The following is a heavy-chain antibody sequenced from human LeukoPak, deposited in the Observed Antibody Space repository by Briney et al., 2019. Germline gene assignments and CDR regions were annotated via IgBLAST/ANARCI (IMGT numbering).Heavy chain of an antibody. V-gene: IGHV4-39*01. J-gene: IGHJ5*02. Sequence: SETLSLTCSVSGDSLSSSHTYYWGWIRQPPGKGLEWIGSSYFRGSTYSSPSLRSRVVISVDTSKNQFSLKLSSVTAADTAVYYCARRGYSSSSRFDPWGQGTLVTVSS. CDR1: GDSLSSSHTYY. CDR3: ARRGYSSSSRFDP. D-gene: IGHD6-6*01. CDR2: SYFRGST.